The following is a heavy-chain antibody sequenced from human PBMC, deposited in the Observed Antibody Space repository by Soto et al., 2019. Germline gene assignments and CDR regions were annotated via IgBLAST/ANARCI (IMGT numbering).Heavy chain of an antibody. CDR3: AGSYSSGWYQVYFDY. Sequence: SETLSLTCTVSGGSISSYYWSWIRQPPGKGLEWIGYIYYSGSTNYNPSLKSRVTISVDTSKNQFSLKLSSVTAADTAVYYCAGSYSSGWYQVYFDYWGQGTLVTVSS. J-gene: IGHJ4*02. CDR2: IYYSGST. CDR1: GGSISSYY. D-gene: IGHD6-19*01. V-gene: IGHV4-59*01.